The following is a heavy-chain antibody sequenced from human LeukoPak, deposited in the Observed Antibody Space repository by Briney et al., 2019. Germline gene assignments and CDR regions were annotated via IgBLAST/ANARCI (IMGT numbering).Heavy chain of an antibody. CDR2: IWSDGSNQ. V-gene: IGHV3-33*06. Sequence: PGGSLRLSCVASQFTFSHYGMHWVRQAPGKGLEWVAVIWSDGSNQYYADSVKGRFTISRDNSQNTVYLQMSSLRAEDTAVYFCAKDAQRGFDYSNSLEYWGQGTLVTVSS. CDR3: AKDAQRGFDYSNSLEY. CDR1: QFTFSHYG. J-gene: IGHJ4*02. D-gene: IGHD4-11*01.